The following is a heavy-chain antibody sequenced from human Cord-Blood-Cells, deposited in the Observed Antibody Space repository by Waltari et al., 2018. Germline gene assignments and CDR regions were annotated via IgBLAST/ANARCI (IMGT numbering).Heavy chain of an antibody. Sequence: QLQLQESGPGLVKPSENLSLTCTASGGPISSSSYSWGWIRQPPGKGLEWIGSIYYSGRTYYNPSLKSRVTISVDTSKNQFSLKLSSVTAADTAVYYCARHEDAFDIWGQGTMVTVSS. CDR1: GGPISSSSYS. J-gene: IGHJ3*02. CDR2: IYYSGRT. V-gene: IGHV4-39*01. CDR3: ARHEDAFDI.